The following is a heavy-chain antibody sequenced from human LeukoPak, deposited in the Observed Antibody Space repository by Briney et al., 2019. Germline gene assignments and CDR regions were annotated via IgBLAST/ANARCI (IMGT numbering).Heavy chain of an antibody. J-gene: IGHJ4*02. CDR1: GFTFSSYS. CDR2: ISSSSSYI. V-gene: IGHV3-21*01. Sequence: GGSLRLSCAASGFTFSSYSMNWVRQAPGKGLEWVSSISSSSSYIYYADSVKGRFTISRGNAKSSLYLQMNSLGAEDTAVYYCASLMRDRTPGYWGQGTLVTVSS. CDR3: ASLMRDRTPGY.